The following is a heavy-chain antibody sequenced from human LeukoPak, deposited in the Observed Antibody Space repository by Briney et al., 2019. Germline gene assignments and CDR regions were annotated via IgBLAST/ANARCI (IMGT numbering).Heavy chain of an antibody. D-gene: IGHD3-22*01. J-gene: IGHJ4*02. V-gene: IGHV4-61*02. CDR1: GGSISSGSYY. CDR3: AREEDSSGYYYYFDY. CDR2: IYTSGST. Sequence: SQTLSLTCTVSGGSISSGSYYWSWIRQPAGKGLEWIGRIYTSGSTNYNPSLKSRVTISVDTSKNQFSLKLSSVTAADTAVYYCAREEDSSGYYYYFDYWGQGTLVTVSS.